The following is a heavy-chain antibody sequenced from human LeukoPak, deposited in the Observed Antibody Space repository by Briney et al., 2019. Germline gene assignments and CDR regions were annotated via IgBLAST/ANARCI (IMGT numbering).Heavy chain of an antibody. V-gene: IGHV4-39*07. CDR3: ARHDYRGINDGMDV. CDR1: GGSIRSSYYY. J-gene: IGHJ6*02. D-gene: IGHD3-16*02. CDR2: INHSGST. Sequence: SETLSLTCTVSGGSIRSSYYYWGWIRQPPGKGLEWIGEINHSGSTNYIPSLKSRVTISVDTSKSQFSLKLSSVTAADTAVYYCARHDYRGINDGMDVWGQGTTVIVSS.